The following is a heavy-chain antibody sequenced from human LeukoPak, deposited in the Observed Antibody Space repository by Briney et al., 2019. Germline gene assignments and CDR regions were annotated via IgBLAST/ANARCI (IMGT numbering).Heavy chain of an antibody. D-gene: IGHD3-9*01. CDR2: ISAYNGNT. CDR1: GYTFTSYG. J-gene: IGHJ6*03. V-gene: IGHV1-18*01. CDR3: ARGLRYFDWLPDYYYMDV. Sequence: ASVKVSCKASGYTFTSYGISWVRQAPGQGLEWMGWISAYNGNTNYAQKLQGRVTMTTDTSTSTAYMELSRLRSDDTAVYYCARGLRYFDWLPDYYYMDVWGKGTTVTVSS.